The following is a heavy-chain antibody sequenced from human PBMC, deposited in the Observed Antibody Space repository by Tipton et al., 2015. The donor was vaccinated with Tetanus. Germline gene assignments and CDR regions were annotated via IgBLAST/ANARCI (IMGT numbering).Heavy chain of an antibody. J-gene: IGHJ4*02. Sequence: GLVKPSQTLSLTCAISGDSVSSNSAAWNWIRQSPSRGLEWLRRTYYRSKWYNDYAVPVKSRITINPDTSKNQFSLQLNSVTPEDTAVYYCAREDDDSSGYYSEIFDYWGQGTLVTVSS. V-gene: IGHV6-1*01. CDR1: GDSVSSNSAA. D-gene: IGHD3-22*01. CDR3: AREDDDSSGYYSEIFDY. CDR2: TYYRSKWYN.